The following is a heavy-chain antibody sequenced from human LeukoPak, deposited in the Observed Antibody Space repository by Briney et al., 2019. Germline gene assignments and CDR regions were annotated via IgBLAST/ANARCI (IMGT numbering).Heavy chain of an antibody. V-gene: IGHV1-69*06. CDR2: IIPIFGTA. J-gene: IGHJ4*02. CDR3: ARDDGITGTTLHYFDY. D-gene: IGHD1-7*01. Sequence: GASVKVSCKASGGTFSSYAISWVRQAPGQGLEWMGGIIPIFGTANYAQKFQGRVTITADKSTSTAYMELSSPRSEDTAVYYCARDDGITGTTLHYFDYWGQGTLVTVSS. CDR1: GGTFSSYA.